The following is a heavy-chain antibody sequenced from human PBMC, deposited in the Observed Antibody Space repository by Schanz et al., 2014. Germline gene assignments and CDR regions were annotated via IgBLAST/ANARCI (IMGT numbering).Heavy chain of an antibody. Sequence: VQLVESGGGVVQPGRSLRLSCAASGFNFSSYSLNWVRQAPGKGLEWVSSISYGTSYIYYAESVKGRFTISRDNAKNSLYLQMNGLRAEDTAVYYCARVALPGYSSPRDAFDIWGRGTMVTVSS. D-gene: IGHD5-18*01. CDR1: GFNFSSYS. CDR3: ARVALPGYSSPRDAFDI. J-gene: IGHJ3*02. CDR2: ISYGTSYI. V-gene: IGHV3-21*01.